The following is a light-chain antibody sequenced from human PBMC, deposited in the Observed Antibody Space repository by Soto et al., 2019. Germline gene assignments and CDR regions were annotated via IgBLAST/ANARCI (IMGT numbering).Light chain of an antibody. CDR2: GAS. CDR3: QHLRT. V-gene: IGKV3-20*01. J-gene: IGKJ1*01. CDR1: QSVSSSY. Sequence: EIVLTQSPGTLSLSPGERATLSCRASQSVSSSYLAWYQRKPGQAPRLLIYGASSRATGIPDRFSGSGSGTDFTLTISRLEPEDFAVYYCQHLRTFGQGTKVEIK.